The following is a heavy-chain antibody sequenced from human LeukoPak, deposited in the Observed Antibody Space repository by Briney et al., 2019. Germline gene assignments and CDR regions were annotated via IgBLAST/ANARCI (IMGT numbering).Heavy chain of an antibody. CDR2: IYPGDSNT. D-gene: IGHD3-22*01. V-gene: IGHV5-51*01. Sequence: GESLKISCKGSGYSFTSYWIGWVRQLPGKGLEWMGIIYPGDSNTRYSPSFQGQVTISADKSISTAYLQWSSLKASDTAMYYCARPYDSSGLVAFDIWGQGTMVTVSS. J-gene: IGHJ3*02. CDR1: GYSFTSYW. CDR3: ARPYDSSGLVAFDI.